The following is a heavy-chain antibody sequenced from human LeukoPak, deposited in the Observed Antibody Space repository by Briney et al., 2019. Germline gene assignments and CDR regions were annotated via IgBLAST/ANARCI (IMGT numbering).Heavy chain of an antibody. CDR3: ARVVRITIFEVVIKGWIFDY. J-gene: IGHJ4*02. V-gene: IGHV4-39*07. D-gene: IGHD3-3*01. Sequence: SETLSLTCTVSGGSITSSTSYWSWIRQPPGKGLEWIGEINHSGSTNYNPSLKSRVTISVDTSKNQFSLKLSSVTAADTAVYYCARVVRITIFEVVIKGWIFDYWGQGTLVTVSS. CDR1: GGSITSSTSY. CDR2: INHSGST.